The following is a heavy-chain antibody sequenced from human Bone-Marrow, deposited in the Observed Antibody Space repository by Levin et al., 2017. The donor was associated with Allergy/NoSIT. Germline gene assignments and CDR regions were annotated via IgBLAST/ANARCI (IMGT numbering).Heavy chain of an antibody. V-gene: IGHV3-15*07. Sequence: GGSLRLSCVASGFAFTNAWMNWVRQAPGKGLEWVGRIKSNNDGGTIHYAAPVKGRFTISRDDSENTFYLEMKGLQIEDTAVYYCSTAVTHVGVVPMENPFDIWGQGTVVTVSS. CDR2: IKSNNDGGTI. CDR1: GFAFTNAW. D-gene: IGHD3-3*01. CDR3: STAVTHVGVVPMENPFDI. J-gene: IGHJ3*02.